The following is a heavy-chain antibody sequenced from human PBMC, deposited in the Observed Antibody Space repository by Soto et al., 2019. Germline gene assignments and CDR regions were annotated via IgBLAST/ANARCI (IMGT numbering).Heavy chain of an antibody. Sequence: QVQLQESGPGLVKPSQTLSLTCSVSGESISSGGYYWSWILHHPGKGLEWLGYSYDSESAYYNPSLKIRVTISMDTSMNHFAMRLSSVTAADTAVYYCARASSSSSAADYWGQGTLATVSS. J-gene: IGHJ4*02. D-gene: IGHD6-6*01. V-gene: IGHV4-31*03. CDR2: SYDSESA. CDR3: ARASSSSSAADY. CDR1: GESISSGGYY.